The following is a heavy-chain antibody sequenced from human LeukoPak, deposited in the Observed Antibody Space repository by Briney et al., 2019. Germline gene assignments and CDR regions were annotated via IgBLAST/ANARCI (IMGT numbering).Heavy chain of an antibody. V-gene: IGHV3-23*01. CDR1: GFTFSSYA. D-gene: IGHD6-6*01. CDR3: AKDRVPRLVLFEYFDY. J-gene: IGHJ4*02. CDR2: ISGSGGST. Sequence: GGSLRLSCAASGFTFSSYAMSWVRQAPGKGLGWVSAISGSGGSTYYADSVKGRFTISRDNSKNTLYLQMNSLRAEDTAVYYCAKDRVPRLVLFEYFDYWGQGTLVTVSS.